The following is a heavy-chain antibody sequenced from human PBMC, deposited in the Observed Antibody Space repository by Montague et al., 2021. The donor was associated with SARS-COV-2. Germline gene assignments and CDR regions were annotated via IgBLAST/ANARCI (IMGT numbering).Heavy chain of an antibody. CDR1: GASISSSSHY. CDR2: VYYRGST. Sequence: SETLSLTCAVSGASISSSSHYWGWIRQPPGKGLEWIGSVYYRGSTYYNASLRSRVTISIDASRNQFSLSLNSLTATDTAVYYCARAAEQWVVSEGFEYWGQGMLVTVSS. D-gene: IGHD6-19*01. CDR3: ARAAEQWVVSEGFEY. J-gene: IGHJ4*02. V-gene: IGHV4-39*01.